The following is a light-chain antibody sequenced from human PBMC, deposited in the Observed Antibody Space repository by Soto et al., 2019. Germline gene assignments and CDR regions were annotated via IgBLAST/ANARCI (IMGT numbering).Light chain of an antibody. Sequence: SLSAYVGDRVNITCRASQSISYYLNWYQQKPGRAPDLLMYGASSLQSGVPSRFTGSGSGTEFTLTITSLQPEDFATYYYQQTDSMPITFGEG. J-gene: IGKJ5*01. CDR1: QSISYY. CDR2: GAS. CDR3: QQTDSMPIT. V-gene: IGKV1-39*01.